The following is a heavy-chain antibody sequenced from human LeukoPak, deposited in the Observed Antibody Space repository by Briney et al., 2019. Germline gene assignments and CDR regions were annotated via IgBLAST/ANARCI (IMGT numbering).Heavy chain of an antibody. D-gene: IGHD4-23*01. V-gene: IGHV3-23*01. CDR1: GFTFSTYG. CDR3: ARVMGYGGNSIWDAFDI. Sequence: HPGGSLRLSCAASGFTFSTYGMSWVRQAPGKGLEWVSGISNNGGGTYYADSVKGRFTISRDNSRNTLYLQMNSLRAEDTAVYYCARVMGYGGNSIWDAFDIWGQGTMVTVSS. J-gene: IGHJ3*02. CDR2: ISNNGGGT.